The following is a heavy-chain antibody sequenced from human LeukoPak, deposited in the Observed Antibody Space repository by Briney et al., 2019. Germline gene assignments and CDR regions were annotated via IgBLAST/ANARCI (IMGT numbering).Heavy chain of an antibody. CDR2: ISTYNGKR. CDR1: GYTFTSYG. V-gene: IGHV1-18*01. J-gene: IGHJ3*02. D-gene: IGHD3-22*01. Sequence: ASVKVSCTASGYTFTSYGIGWVRQAPGQGLEWMGWISTYNGKRNYAQKFQDRVTMTIDTSTSTAYMELRSLRSDDAAIYHCAKNYYYDNTGYWGAFDIWGQGTMVTVSS. CDR3: AKNYYYDNTGYWGAFDI.